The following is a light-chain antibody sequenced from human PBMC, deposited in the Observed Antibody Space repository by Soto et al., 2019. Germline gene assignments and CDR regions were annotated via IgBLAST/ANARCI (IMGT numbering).Light chain of an antibody. CDR1: GGSIASNY. CDR3: QSYDSSNLV. CDR2: EDN. Sequence: NFMLTQPHSVSESPGKPVTISCTRSGGSIASNYVQWYQQRPGSAPTTVIYEDNQRPSGVPDRFSGSIDSSSNSASLTISGLKTEDEADYYCQSYDSSNLVFGGGTKLTVL. J-gene: IGLJ2*01. V-gene: IGLV6-57*04.